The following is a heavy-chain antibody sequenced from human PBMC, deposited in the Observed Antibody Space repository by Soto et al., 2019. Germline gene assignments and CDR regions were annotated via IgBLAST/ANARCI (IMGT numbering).Heavy chain of an antibody. D-gene: IGHD7-27*01. J-gene: IGHJ4*02. CDR2: IHYTGSP. Sequence: PSETLSLTCTVSGTSISSYYWSWIRQPPGKGLEWIANIHYTGSPDYNPSLKSRVVISIDRSKNQFSLKLSSVTATDTAVYFCAKVGWGGDSWGQGTLVTVSS. V-gene: IGHV4-59*01. CDR3: AKVGWGGDS. CDR1: GTSISSYY.